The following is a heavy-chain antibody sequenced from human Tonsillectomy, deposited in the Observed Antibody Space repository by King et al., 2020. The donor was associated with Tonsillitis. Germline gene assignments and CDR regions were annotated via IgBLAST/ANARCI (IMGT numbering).Heavy chain of an antibody. Sequence: VQLVESGGGLVQPGKSLRLSCAASGFTFDNYAMHWVRHAPGKGLEWVSGISWNSGSKDYADSVKGRFTISRDNANNSLYLQLNSLRTEDSALYFCAKDKEAGGTSPLDFWGQGTPVTVSS. CDR1: GFTFDNYA. D-gene: IGHD1-26*01. CDR2: ISWNSGSK. J-gene: IGHJ4*02. V-gene: IGHV3-9*01. CDR3: AKDKEAGGTSPLDF.